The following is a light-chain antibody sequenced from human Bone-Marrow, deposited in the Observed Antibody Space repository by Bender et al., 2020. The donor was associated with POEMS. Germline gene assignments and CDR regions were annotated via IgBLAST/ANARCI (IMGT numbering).Light chain of an antibody. J-gene: IGLJ3*02. CDR2: DNN. CDR3: GTWDSSLSVWV. V-gene: IGLV1-51*01. CDR1: SSNIGKNS. Sequence: QSVVTQPPSLSEAPRQRVTISCSGSSSNIGKNSVSWFQQLPETAPKLLIYDNNTRPSGIPDRFSGSRSDTSATLGITGLQTGDEADYYCGTWDSSLSVWVFGGGTKLTVL.